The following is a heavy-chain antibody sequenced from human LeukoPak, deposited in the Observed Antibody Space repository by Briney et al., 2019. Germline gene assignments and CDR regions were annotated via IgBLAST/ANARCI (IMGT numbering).Heavy chain of an antibody. CDR3: ARSYDVLAAYFPPDY. V-gene: IGHV3-49*04. CDR1: GYTFDDYA. CDR2: IRSKRYGGTT. Sequence: SLRLSCEASGYTFDDYAMHWVRQAPGKGLEWVGFIRSKRYGGTTQYAASVKGRFTISRDDSKSIAYLQMNSLKTEDTAVYFCARSYDVLAAYFPPDYWGQGTLVTVSS. J-gene: IGHJ4*02. D-gene: IGHD3-9*01.